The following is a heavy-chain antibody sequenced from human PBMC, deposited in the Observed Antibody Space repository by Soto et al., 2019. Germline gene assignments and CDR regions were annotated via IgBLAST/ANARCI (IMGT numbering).Heavy chain of an antibody. Sequence: GGSLRLSCAASGFTFSSYGMHWVRQAPGKGLEWVAVIWYDGSNKYYADSVKGRFTISRDNSKNTLYLQMNSLRAEDTAVYYCARGKGMTTVTVITDYWGQGTLVTVSS. V-gene: IGHV3-33*01. CDR1: GFTFSSYG. CDR2: IWYDGSNK. D-gene: IGHD4-4*01. J-gene: IGHJ4*02. CDR3: ARGKGMTTVTVITDY.